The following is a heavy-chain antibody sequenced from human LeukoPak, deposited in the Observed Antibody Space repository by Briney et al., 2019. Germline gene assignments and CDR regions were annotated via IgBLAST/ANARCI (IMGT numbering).Heavy chain of an antibody. CDR3: ARGRGYSGYARRWFDP. D-gene: IGHD5-12*01. CDR2: INHSGST. CDR1: GGSFSGYY. J-gene: IGHJ5*02. V-gene: IGHV4-34*01. Sequence: SETLSLTCAVYGGSFSGYYWSWIRQPPGKGLEWIGEINHSGSTNYNPSLKSRVTISVDTSKNQFSLKLSSVTAADTAVYYCARGRGYSGYARRWFDPWGQGTLVTVSS.